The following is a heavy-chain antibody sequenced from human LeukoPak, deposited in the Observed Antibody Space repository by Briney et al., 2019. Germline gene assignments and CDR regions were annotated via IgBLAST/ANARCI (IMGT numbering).Heavy chain of an antibody. CDR3: ATVGGPTVETMHFDH. CDR1: GFTFSSRG. V-gene: IGHV3-48*02. Sequence: PGGSLRLSCAASGFTFSSRGMIWVRQAPGKGLEWVSYISPGATTIYYADSVKGRFTVSRDNAKSSLYLQMNSLRDEDTAVYYCATVGGPTVETMHFDHWGQGTLVTVSS. J-gene: IGHJ4*02. D-gene: IGHD4-23*01. CDR2: ISPGATTI.